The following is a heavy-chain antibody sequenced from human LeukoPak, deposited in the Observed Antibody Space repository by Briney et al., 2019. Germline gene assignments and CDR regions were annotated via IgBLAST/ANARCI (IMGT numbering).Heavy chain of an antibody. V-gene: IGHV1-2*02. CDR1: GYTFTGYH. J-gene: IGHJ5*02. Sequence: GPSVKVSCNTSGYTFTGYHIHWVRQAPGQGLEWVGLINPNSGGTNYAQKFQGRVTMTRDTSISTAYMELSRLISDDTAVYYCARGGVTSVVPPQFDPWGQGTLVTVSS. CDR3: ARGGVTSVVPPQFDP. CDR2: INPNSGGT. D-gene: IGHD4-23*01.